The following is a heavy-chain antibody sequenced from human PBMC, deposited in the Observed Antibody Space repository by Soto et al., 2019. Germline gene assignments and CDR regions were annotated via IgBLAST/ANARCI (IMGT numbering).Heavy chain of an antibody. J-gene: IGHJ4*01. CDR3: AKGGDVYNSFFDY. Sequence: PGGSLRLSCAASGFTFSNYGMHWVRQAPGKGLEWVAVISYDGSKKYYVDSVKGRFTISRDTSKNTLYLQMNSLTTEDTAVYYCAKGGDVYNSFFDYWGHGTLVTVSS. CDR2: ISYDGSKK. CDR1: GFTFSNYG. D-gene: IGHD3-10*01. V-gene: IGHV3-30*18.